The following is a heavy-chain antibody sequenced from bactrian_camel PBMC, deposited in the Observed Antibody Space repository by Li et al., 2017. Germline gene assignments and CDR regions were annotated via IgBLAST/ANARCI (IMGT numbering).Heavy chain of an antibody. Sequence: HVQLVESGGGLVQPGGSLRLSCTASGLRIARYCMGWFRQAPEKDRQGVAVMDGYGKITYADSAKGRFTISKDNAKNTLYLQMDSLKPVDTSVYYCVADSWRCEWFDDYKNWGQGTQVTVS. J-gene: IGHJ4*01. CDR3: VADSWRCEWFDDYKN. CDR1: GLRIARYC. D-gene: IGHD2*01. V-gene: IGHV3S6*01. CDR2: MDGYGKI.